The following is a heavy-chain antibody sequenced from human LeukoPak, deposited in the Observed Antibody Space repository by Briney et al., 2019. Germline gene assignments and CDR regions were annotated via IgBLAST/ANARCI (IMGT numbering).Heavy chain of an antibody. V-gene: IGHV1-24*01. J-gene: IGHJ4*02. CDR3: ATGWSGSSWSFDY. CDR2: FDPEDGET. Sequence: ASVKVSCKVSGYTLTELSMHWVRQAPRKGLEWMGGFDPEDGETIYAQKFQGRVAMTEDTSTDTAYMELSSLRSEDTAVYYCATGWSGSSWSFDYWGQGTLVTVSS. D-gene: IGHD6-13*01. CDR1: GYTLTELS.